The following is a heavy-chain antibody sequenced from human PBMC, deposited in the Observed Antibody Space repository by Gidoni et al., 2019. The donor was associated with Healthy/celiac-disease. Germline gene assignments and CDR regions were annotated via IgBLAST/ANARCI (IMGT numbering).Heavy chain of an antibody. D-gene: IGHD6-19*01. V-gene: IGHV3-15*01. J-gene: IGHJ4*02. CDR2: NKSKTDGGTT. Sequence: EVQLVESGGGLVKPGGSLRLSCAASGFTLSNAWLSLVRQAPGKGLGGVCRNKSKTDGGTTDYAAPVKGRFTISRDDSKNTLYLQMNSLKTEDTAVYYCTTEPSGWYGYYWGQGTLVTVSS. CDR3: TTEPSGWYGYY. CDR1: GFTLSNAW.